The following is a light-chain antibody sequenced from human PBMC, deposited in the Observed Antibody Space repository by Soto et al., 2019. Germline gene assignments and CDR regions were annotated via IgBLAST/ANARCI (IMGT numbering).Light chain of an antibody. CDR2: GAS. Sequence: EIVLTQSPATLSLSPGERTTLSCRASQSISSFLTWYQHKPGQAPRLLIYGASTRATGIPARFSGSGSGTEFTLTISSLQSEDFAVYYCQQYNNWPPVTFGPGTKVDI. J-gene: IGKJ3*01. CDR3: QQYNNWPPVT. V-gene: IGKV3-15*01. CDR1: QSISSF.